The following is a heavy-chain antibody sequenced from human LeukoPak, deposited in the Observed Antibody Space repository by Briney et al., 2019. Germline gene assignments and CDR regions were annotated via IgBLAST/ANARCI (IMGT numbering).Heavy chain of an antibody. D-gene: IGHD3-10*01. J-gene: IGHJ4*02. V-gene: IGHV4-34*01. Sequence: ASETLSLTCAVYGVSFSGYYWSWIRQPPGKGLEWIGEINHSGSTNYNPSLKSRVTISVDTSKNQFSLKLSSVTAADTAVYYCARLSRPITMVRGVIGNDYWGQGTLVTVSS. CDR2: INHSGST. CDR1: GVSFSGYY. CDR3: ARLSRPITMVRGVIGNDY.